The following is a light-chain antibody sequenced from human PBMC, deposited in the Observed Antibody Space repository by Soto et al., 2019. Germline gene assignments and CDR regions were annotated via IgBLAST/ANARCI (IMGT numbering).Light chain of an antibody. J-gene: IGKJ4*01. Sequence: EIVLTQSPGTLSLSPGERATLSCRASQSVSSSYLAWYQQKPGQAPRLLIYGASSRATGIPDRFSGSGSGTDFTLTISRLEPEYFAVYYCQQYGSSHLTFGGGTKVEIK. CDR2: GAS. CDR1: QSVSSSY. V-gene: IGKV3-20*01. CDR3: QQYGSSHLT.